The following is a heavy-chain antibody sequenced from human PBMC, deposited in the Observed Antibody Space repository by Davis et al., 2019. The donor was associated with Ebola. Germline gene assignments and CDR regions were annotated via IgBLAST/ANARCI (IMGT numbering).Heavy chain of an antibody. CDR3: ATLVALRFPAQ. CDR2: IKSQADGGTV. CDR1: GFTFRSAW. V-gene: IGHV3-15*01. Sequence: PAGSLRLSCEVSGFTFRSAWMTWVRQAPGKGLEWVGRIKSQADGGTVNYATPVKGRFIISRDDSQNTLILQMNSLKTEDTAVYYCATLVALRFPAQWGRGTLVTVSS. J-gene: IGHJ4*02. D-gene: IGHD3-3*01.